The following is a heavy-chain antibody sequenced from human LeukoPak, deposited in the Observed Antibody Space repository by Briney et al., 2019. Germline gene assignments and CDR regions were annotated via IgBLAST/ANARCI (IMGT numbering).Heavy chain of an antibody. D-gene: IGHD3-16*01. J-gene: IGHJ4*02. V-gene: IGHV3-7*01. CDR1: GFTFSSYW. Sequence: QPGGSLRLSCAVSGFTFSSYWMSWVRQAPGKGLEWVANIKQDGSEKNYVDSVKGRFTISRDNAKNSLFLQMNDLRAEDTAVHYCGKGGRGNGEVDWGQGTLVTVSS. CDR2: IKQDGSEK. CDR3: GKGGRGNGEVD.